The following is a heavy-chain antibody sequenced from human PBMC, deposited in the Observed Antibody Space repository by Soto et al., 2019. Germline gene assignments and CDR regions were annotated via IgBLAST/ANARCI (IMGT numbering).Heavy chain of an antibody. D-gene: IGHD2-15*01. J-gene: IGHJ6*02. Sequence: ASVKGSCKASGYTFTSYAMHWVRQAPGQRLEWMGWINAGDGNTKYSQKFQVRVTITRDTSATTAYMDLTSRRSEDRAVYYFARSECSGGSCPMVNYYYYGMDVWGQGTTVTVSS. CDR1: GYTFTSYA. V-gene: IGHV1-3*01. CDR3: ARSECSGGSCPMVNYYYYGMDV. CDR2: INAGDGNT.